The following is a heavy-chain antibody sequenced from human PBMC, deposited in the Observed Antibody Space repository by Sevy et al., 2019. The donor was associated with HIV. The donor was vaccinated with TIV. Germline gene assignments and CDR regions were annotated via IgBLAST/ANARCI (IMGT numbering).Heavy chain of an antibody. Sequence: GGSLRLSCVASGFTFSNAWMSWVRQAPGKGLDWVGRIKSKTDGGTTDYAAPVKGRLTISRDDSKNTLYLQMNSLKTEDTAMYYCTAIVVVPAELWGQGTLVTVSS. CDR3: TAIVVVPAEL. V-gene: IGHV3-15*01. D-gene: IGHD2-2*01. J-gene: IGHJ4*02. CDR1: GFTFSNAW. CDR2: IKSKTDGGTT.